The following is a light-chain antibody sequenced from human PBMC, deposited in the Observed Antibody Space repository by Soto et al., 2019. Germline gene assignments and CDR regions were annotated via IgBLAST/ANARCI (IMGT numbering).Light chain of an antibody. J-gene: IGKJ1*01. Sequence: PGERATLSCRASPSVTNFLAWYQQKPGQAPRLLIYGASTRATGIPERFSGSGSGTDFTLTISRLEPEDFALYYCQQYGASPITFGQGTKVDIK. CDR2: GAS. CDR3: QQYGASPIT. V-gene: IGKV3-20*01. CDR1: PSVTNF.